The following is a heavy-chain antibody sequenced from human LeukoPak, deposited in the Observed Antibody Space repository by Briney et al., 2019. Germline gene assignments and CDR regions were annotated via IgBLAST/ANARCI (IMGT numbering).Heavy chain of an antibody. J-gene: IGHJ4*02. CDR2: ISGSGGST. D-gene: IGHD6-19*01. CDR1: GFTFSSYA. V-gene: IGHV3-23*01. CDR3: ARWGASSGWYYFDY. Sequence: PGGSLRLSCAASGFTFSSYAMSWVRQAPGKGLEWVSAISGSGGSTYYADSVKGRFTISRDNAKNSLYLQMNSLRAEDTALYYCARWGASSGWYYFDYWGQGTLVTVSS.